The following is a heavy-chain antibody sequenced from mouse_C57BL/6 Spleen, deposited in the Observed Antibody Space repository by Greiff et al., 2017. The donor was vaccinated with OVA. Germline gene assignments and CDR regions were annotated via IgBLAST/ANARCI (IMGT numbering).Heavy chain of an antibody. CDR2: ISSGSSTI. D-gene: IGHD1-1*01. CDR1: GFTFSDYG. J-gene: IGHJ4*01. V-gene: IGHV5-17*01. Sequence: EVQGVESGGGLVKPGGSLKLSCAASGFTFSDYGMHWVRQAPEKGLEWVAYISSGSSTIYYADTVKGRFTISRDNAKNTLFLQMTSLRSEDTAMYYCARNYPSGGYYAMDYWGQGTSVTVSS. CDR3: ARNYPSGGYYAMDY.